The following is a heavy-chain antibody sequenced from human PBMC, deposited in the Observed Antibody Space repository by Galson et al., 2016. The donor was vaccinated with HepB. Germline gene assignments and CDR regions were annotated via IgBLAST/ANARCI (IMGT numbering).Heavy chain of an antibody. CDR2: IDAGKGNT. CDR3: ARVAIGYNYLDDF. J-gene: IGHJ4*02. Sequence: SVKVSCKASGYSFGIYAIHWVRQAPGQRLEWMGWIDAGKGNTKLSPKFQDRVTITSDTSATTAYMELSSLRFEDTAVYYCARVAIGYNYLDDFWGQGTLVTVSS. CDR1: GYSFGIYA. D-gene: IGHD1-1*01. V-gene: IGHV1-3*01.